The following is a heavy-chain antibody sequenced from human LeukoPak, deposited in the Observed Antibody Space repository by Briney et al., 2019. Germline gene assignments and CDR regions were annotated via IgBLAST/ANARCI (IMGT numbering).Heavy chain of an antibody. CDR3: AKDQADGYTNYGDY. CDR1: GFTFSTYA. J-gene: IGHJ4*02. CDR2: IRGDGDRT. Sequence: LGGSLRLSCAASGFTFSTYAMTWVRQAPGKGLEWVSTIRGDGDRTYYADSVKGRFIISRDNSKNKLYLQLSTLRAEDTAVYYCAKDQADGYTNYGDYWGQGTLVTVAS. D-gene: IGHD5-24*01. V-gene: IGHV3-23*01.